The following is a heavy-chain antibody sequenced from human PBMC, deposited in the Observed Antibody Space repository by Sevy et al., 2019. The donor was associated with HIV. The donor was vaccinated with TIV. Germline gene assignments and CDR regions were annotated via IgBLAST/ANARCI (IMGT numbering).Heavy chain of an antibody. Sequence: ASVKVSCKASGYTFTSYDINWVRQAIGQGLEWMGWMNPNSGNTGYAQKFQGRVTMTRNTSISTAYMELSSLRSEDTAVYYCAITPGKGIAARPNKNYYYYGMDVWGQGTTVTVSS. J-gene: IGHJ6*02. CDR3: AITPGKGIAARPNKNYYYYGMDV. CDR1: GYTFTSYD. D-gene: IGHD6-6*01. V-gene: IGHV1-8*01. CDR2: MNPNSGNT.